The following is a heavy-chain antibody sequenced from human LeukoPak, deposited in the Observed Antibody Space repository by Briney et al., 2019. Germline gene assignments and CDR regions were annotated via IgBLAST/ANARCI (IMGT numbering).Heavy chain of an antibody. J-gene: IGHJ4*02. D-gene: IGHD1-26*01. Sequence: PSETLSLTCTVSGGSISSSTYYWGWLRQPPGKGLEWIGSIYYSGSTYYNPSLKSRVTISVDTSKNQFSLKLSSVTAADTAVYFCARWTSGPLDYWGQGTLVTVSS. CDR2: IYYSGST. CDR1: GGSISSSTYY. V-gene: IGHV4-39*01. CDR3: ARWTSGPLDY.